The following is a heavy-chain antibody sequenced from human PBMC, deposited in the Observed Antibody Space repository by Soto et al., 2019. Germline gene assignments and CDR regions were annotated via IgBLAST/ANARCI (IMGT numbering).Heavy chain of an antibody. CDR2: INAGNGNT. D-gene: IGHD5-18*01. CDR3: AREKGYSYVYYYGMDV. CDR1: GGTFSSYA. J-gene: IGHJ6*02. Sequence: ASVKVSCKTSGGTFSSYAITWVRQAPGQGLEWMGGINAGNGNTKYSQKFQGRVTITRDTSASTAYMELSSLRSEDTAVYYCAREKGYSYVYYYGMDVWGQGTTVTVSS. V-gene: IGHV1-3*01.